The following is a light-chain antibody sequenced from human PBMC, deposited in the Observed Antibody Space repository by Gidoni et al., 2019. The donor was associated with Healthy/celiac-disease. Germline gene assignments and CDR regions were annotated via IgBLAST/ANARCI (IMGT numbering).Light chain of an antibody. V-gene: IGKV4-1*01. CDR3: QQYYSTPFT. CDR2: WAS. CDR1: QSVLSSSNNKNY. Sequence: ERATINCKSSQSVLSSSNNKNYLAWYQQKPGQPPKLLIYWASTRESGVPDRFSGSGSGTDFTLTISSLQAEDVAVYYCQQYYSTPFTFXPXTKVDIK. J-gene: IGKJ3*01.